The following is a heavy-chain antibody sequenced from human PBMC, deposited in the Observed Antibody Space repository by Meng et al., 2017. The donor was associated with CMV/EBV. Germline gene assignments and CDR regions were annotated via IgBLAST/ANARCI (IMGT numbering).Heavy chain of an antibody. D-gene: IGHD3-3*01. CDR2: ISSSGSTI. Sequence: GESLKISCAASGFTFSSYEMNWVRQAPGKGLEWVSYISSSGSTIYYADSVKGRFTISRDNAKNSLYLQMNSLRAEDTAVYYCAKALKYDFWSGYRGAYGMDVWGQGTTVTVSS. CDR1: GFTFSSYE. V-gene: IGHV3-48*03. J-gene: IGHJ6*02. CDR3: AKALKYDFWSGYRGAYGMDV.